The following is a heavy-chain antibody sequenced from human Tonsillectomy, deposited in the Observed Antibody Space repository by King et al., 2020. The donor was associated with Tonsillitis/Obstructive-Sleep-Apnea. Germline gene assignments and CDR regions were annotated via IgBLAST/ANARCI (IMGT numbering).Heavy chain of an antibody. CDR3: AKVRAVNGRACYVAFLTT. J-gene: IGHJ4*02. Sequence: VQLVESGGGVVQPGGSLRLSCAASGFTFDDYAMHWVRQAPGKGLEWVSLISGDGGSTYYADSVKGRFTISRDNSKNSLYLQMNSLRTEDTALYYCAKVRAVNGRACYVAFLTTGGQGTLPTVS. D-gene: IGHD1-14*01. CDR2: ISGDGGST. V-gene: IGHV3-43*02. CDR1: GFTFDDYA.